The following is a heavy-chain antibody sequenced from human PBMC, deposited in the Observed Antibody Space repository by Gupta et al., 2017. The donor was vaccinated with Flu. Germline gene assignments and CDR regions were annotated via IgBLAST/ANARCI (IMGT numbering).Heavy chain of an antibody. D-gene: IGHD1-1*01. CDR3: AKGANWAFEI. Sequence: EVQLLESGGGLAQPGGSLRLSCATSGFTFSNYAMRWVRQAPGKGLEWVSTITGGGSNAYYADSVKGRFTMSGDSSKKTVYLQMNSLRAEDTAVYYCAKGANWAFEIWGQGTMVNVSS. CDR2: ITGGGSNA. J-gene: IGHJ3*02. CDR1: GFTFSNYA. V-gene: IGHV3-23*01.